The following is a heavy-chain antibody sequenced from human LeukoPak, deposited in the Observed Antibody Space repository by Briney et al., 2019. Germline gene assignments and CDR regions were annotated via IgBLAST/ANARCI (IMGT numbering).Heavy chain of an antibody. CDR3: ARQAIGYCSSTSCYATYFDY. J-gene: IGHJ4*02. D-gene: IGHD2-2*01. CDR1: GYSFTSYW. V-gene: IGHV5-51*01. Sequence: GESLKISCKGSGYSFTSYWIGWVCQMPGKGLEWMGIIYPGDSDTRYSPSFQGQVTISADKSISTAYLQWSSLKASDTAMYYCARQAIGYCSSTSCYATYFDYWGQGTLVTVSS. CDR2: IYPGDSDT.